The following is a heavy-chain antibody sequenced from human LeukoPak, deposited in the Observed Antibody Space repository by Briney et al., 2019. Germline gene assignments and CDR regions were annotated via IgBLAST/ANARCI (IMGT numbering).Heavy chain of an antibody. V-gene: IGHV4-61*02. CDR2: IYTSGST. Sequence: SETLSLTCTVSGGSISSGSYYWSWIRQPAGKGLEWIGCIYTSGSTNYNPSLKSRVTISVDTSKNQFSLKLSSLTAADTAVYYCARGQLRFLEWLSFNWFDPWGQGTLVTVSS. D-gene: IGHD3-3*01. CDR3: ARGQLRFLEWLSFNWFDP. J-gene: IGHJ5*02. CDR1: GGSISSGSYY.